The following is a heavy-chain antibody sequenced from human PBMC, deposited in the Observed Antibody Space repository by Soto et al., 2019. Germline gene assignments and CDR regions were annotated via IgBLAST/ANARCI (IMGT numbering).Heavy chain of an antibody. V-gene: IGHV4-59*01. CDR1: GGSISSYY. CDR3: ARERYGDSPGSDFDY. D-gene: IGHD4-17*01. CDR2: IYYSGST. Sequence: SETLSLTCTVSGGSISSYYWSWIRKPPGKGLEWIGYIYYSGSTNYNPSLKSRVTISVDTSKNQFSLKLSSVTAADTAVYYCARERYGDSPGSDFDYWGQGTLVTVSS. J-gene: IGHJ4*02.